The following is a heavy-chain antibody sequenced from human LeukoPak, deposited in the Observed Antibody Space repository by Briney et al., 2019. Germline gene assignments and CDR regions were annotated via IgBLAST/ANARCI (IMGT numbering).Heavy chain of an antibody. CDR1: GGSFSGYY. Sequence: SETLSLTCAVYGGSFSGYYWSWIRQPPGKGLEWIGEINHSGRTNYNPSLKSRVTISVDTSKNQFSLKLSSVTAADTAVYYCARANSGWSINFDYWDQGTLVTVSS. V-gene: IGHV4-34*01. J-gene: IGHJ4*02. CDR3: ARANSGWSINFDY. D-gene: IGHD6-19*01. CDR2: INHSGRT.